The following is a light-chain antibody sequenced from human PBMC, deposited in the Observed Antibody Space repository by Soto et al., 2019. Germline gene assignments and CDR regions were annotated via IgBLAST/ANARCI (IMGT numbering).Light chain of an antibody. V-gene: IGKV1-5*01. J-gene: IGKJ2*01. CDR3: QQYYTYPYT. Sequence: DIQMTQSPPTLSAFVGDRVIITCRASQSISSWLAWYQKKRGKAPKLLIYDASTLESGVPSRFSGSESGTEFTLTISSLQPDDFATYYCQQYYTYPYTFGPGTQLEIK. CDR2: DAS. CDR1: QSISSW.